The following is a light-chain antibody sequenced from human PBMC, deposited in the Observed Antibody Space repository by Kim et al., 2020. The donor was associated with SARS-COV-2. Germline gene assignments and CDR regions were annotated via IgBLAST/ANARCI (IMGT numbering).Light chain of an antibody. Sequence: PGQSINITCTGTSSDVGGYNYVSWYQQHPGKAPKLMIYDVSNRPSGVSNRFSGSKSGNTASLTISGLQAEDEADYYCSSYTSSSVVFGGGTQLTVL. CDR3: SSYTSSSVV. CDR2: DVS. CDR1: SSDVGGYNY. J-gene: IGLJ2*01. V-gene: IGLV2-14*03.